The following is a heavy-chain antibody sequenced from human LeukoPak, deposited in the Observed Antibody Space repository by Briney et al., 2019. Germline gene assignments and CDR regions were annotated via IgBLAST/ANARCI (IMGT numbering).Heavy chain of an antibody. CDR3: ARGLRGYYDSSGYQR. Sequence: ASVKVSCKASGGTFSSYAISWVRQAPGQGLEWMGGIIPIFGTANYAQKFQGRVTITADESTSTAYMELSSLRSEDTAVYYCARGLRGYYDSSGYQRWGQGTLVTVSS. V-gene: IGHV1-69*13. J-gene: IGHJ4*02. CDR2: IIPIFGTA. CDR1: GGTFSSYA. D-gene: IGHD3-22*01.